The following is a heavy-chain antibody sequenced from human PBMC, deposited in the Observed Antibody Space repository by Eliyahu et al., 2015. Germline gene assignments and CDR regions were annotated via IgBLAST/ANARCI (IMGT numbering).Heavy chain of an antibody. J-gene: IGHJ5*02. CDR3: AKDRSGVGATEFDP. CDR2: XSGSGGST. D-gene: IGHD1-26*01. Sequence: EVQLLESGGGLVQPGGSLRLXCXASXFXFSSYAXGWVRQAPGKGLEWVXAXSGSGGSTYYADSVKGRFTISRDNSKNTLYLQMNSLRAEDTAVYYCAKDRSGVGATEFDPWGQGTLVTVSS. CDR1: XFXFSSYA. V-gene: IGHV3-23*01.